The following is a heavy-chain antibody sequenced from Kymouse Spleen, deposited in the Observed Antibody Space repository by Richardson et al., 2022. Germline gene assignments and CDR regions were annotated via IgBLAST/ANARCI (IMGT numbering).Heavy chain of an antibody. CDR3: ARETMNYGMDV. D-gene: IGHD3-3*01,IGHD3-9*01,IGHD5-12*01. V-gene: IGHV3-33*01. J-gene: IGHJ6*02. CDR1: GFTFSSYG. CDR2: IWYDGSNK. Sequence: QVQLVESGGGVVQPGRSLRLSCAASGFTFSSYGMHWVRQAPGKGLEWVAVIWYDGSNKYYADSVKGRFTISRDNSKNTLYLQMNSLRAEDTAVYYCARETMNYGMDVWGQGTTVTVSS.